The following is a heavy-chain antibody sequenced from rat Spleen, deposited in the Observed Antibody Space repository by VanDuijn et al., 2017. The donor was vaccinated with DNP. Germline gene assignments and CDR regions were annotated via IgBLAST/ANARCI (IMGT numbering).Heavy chain of an antibody. V-gene: IGHV5-25*01. CDR1: GFTFNNHD. Sequence: EVQLVESGGGLVQPGRSLKLSCVVSGFTFNNHDMAWVRQAPTKGLEWVASINTGGDSTYYRDSLKGRFTVSRDNAKSTLYLQMDSLRSEDTATYYCAGNYFDGSFYYPFAYWGQGTLVTVSS. D-gene: IGHD1-12*02. CDR2: INTGGDST. CDR3: AGNYFDGSFYYPFAY. J-gene: IGHJ3*01.